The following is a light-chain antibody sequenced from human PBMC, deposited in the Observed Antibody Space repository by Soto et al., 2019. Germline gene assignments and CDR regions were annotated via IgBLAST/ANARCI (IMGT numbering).Light chain of an antibody. CDR3: SSYAGSNNLV. CDR1: SSDVGGYNY. Sequence: QSALTQPPSASGSPGQSITISCTGTSSDVGGYNYVSWYQQHPGKAPKLMIYEVSKRPSGVPDRFSGSKSGNTASLTVSGLQADDEADYYCSSYAGSNNLVFRGGTKLTVL. J-gene: IGLJ2*01. CDR2: EVS. V-gene: IGLV2-8*01.